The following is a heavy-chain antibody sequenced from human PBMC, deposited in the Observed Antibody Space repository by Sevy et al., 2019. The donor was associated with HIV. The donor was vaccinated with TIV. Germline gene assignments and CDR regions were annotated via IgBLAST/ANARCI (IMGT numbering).Heavy chain of an antibody. V-gene: IGHV3-21*01. Sequence: GGSLRLSCVASGFTLSSHNMNWVRQAAGKGLEWVSSISTSSHDIYYADSVRGRFTISRDNARNSLYLQMNTLRAEDTAVYYCARVVAYCSGGTCFPGYYYGMDVWGQGTTVTVSS. CDR3: ARVVAYCSGGTCFPGYYYGMDV. CDR2: ISTSSHDI. J-gene: IGHJ6*02. D-gene: IGHD2-15*01. CDR1: GFTLSSHN.